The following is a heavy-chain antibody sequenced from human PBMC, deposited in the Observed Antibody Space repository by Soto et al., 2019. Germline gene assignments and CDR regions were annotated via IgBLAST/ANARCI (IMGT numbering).Heavy chain of an antibody. CDR2: INAGNGNT. J-gene: IGHJ4*02. CDR1: GYTFTSYA. V-gene: IGHV1-3*01. Sequence: QVQLVQSGAEVKKPGASVKVSCKASGYTFTSYAMHWVRQAPGQRLEWMGWINAGNGNTKYSQKFQGRVTITRDTSASTAYMELSSLRSEDTAVYYCARVYYDILTGQAPFAYWGQGTLVTVSS. D-gene: IGHD3-9*01. CDR3: ARVYYDILTGQAPFAY.